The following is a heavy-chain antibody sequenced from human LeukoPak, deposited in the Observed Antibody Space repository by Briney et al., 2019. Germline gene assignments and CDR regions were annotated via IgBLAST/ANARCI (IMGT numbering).Heavy chain of an antibody. Sequence: SETLSLTCTVSGGSMSSSTYYWGWIRQPPGKGLEWIGSISYSGSTYHNPSLKSRVTIFVGTSKNQFSLKLSSVTAADTAVYYCARHSRDPDAFDVWGQGTMVTVSS. CDR1: GGSMSSSTYY. V-gene: IGHV4-39*01. J-gene: IGHJ3*01. CDR3: ARHSRDPDAFDV. CDR2: ISYSGST.